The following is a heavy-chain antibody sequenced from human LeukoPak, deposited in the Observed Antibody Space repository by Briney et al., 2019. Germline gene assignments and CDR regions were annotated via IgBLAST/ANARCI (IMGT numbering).Heavy chain of an antibody. D-gene: IGHD3-22*01. CDR2: ISGSGGST. CDR3: AKDRYYYDSSGYWTFDY. CDR1: GFTFSSYA. V-gene: IGHV3-23*01. Sequence: GGSLRLSCAASGFTFSSYAMSWVRQAPGKGLEWVSAISGSGGSTYYADSVKGRFTISRDNSKTTLYLQMNSLRAEDTAVYYCAKDRYYYDSSGYWTFDYWGQGTLVTVSS. J-gene: IGHJ4*02.